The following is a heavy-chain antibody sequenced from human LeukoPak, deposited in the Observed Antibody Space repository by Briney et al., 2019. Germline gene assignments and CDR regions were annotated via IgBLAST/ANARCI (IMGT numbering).Heavy chain of an antibody. J-gene: IGHJ6*03. CDR3: AKVPSEMVEIGYYYYMDV. CDR2: ITGSGGST. Sequence: PGGSLRLSCAASGFTFSTYGMSWVRQAPGKGLEWVSAITGSGGSTYYADSVKGRFTISRDNFKNTLYLQMNSLRAEDTAVYYCAKVPSEMVEIGYYYYMDVWGKGTTVTISS. D-gene: IGHD2-21*01. CDR1: GFTFSTYG. V-gene: IGHV3-23*01.